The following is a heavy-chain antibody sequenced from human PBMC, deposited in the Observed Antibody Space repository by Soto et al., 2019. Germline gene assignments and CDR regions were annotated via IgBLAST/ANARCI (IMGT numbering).Heavy chain of an antibody. CDR1: GGSISSSSYY. Sequence: SETLSLTCTVSGGSISSSSYYWGWIRQPPGKGLEWIGSIYYSGSTYYNPSLKSRVTISVDTSKNQFSLKLSSVTAADTAVYYCARHPAIAAAFDYWGQGTLVTVSS. J-gene: IGHJ4*02. CDR2: IYYSGST. V-gene: IGHV4-39*01. D-gene: IGHD6-13*01. CDR3: ARHPAIAAAFDY.